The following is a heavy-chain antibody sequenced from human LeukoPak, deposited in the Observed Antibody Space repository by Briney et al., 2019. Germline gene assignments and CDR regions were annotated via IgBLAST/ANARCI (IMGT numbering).Heavy chain of an antibody. CDR3: AKDSGGGAFDI. CDR1: GGSITGYY. CDR2: IYYSGTT. D-gene: IGHD1-26*01. J-gene: IGHJ3*02. V-gene: IGHV4-59*01. Sequence: SETLSLTCTVSGGSITGYYWNWIRQPPGKGLEWIGYIYYSGTTNYNPSLTSRVTISVDTSKNQFSLRLSSVTAADTAVYYCAKDSGGGAFDIWGQGTMVTVSS.